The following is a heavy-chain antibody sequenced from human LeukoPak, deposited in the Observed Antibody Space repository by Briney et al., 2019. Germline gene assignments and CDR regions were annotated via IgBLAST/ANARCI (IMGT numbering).Heavy chain of an antibody. J-gene: IGHJ6*02. CDR1: GGSFSGYY. CDR2: IYYSGST. V-gene: IGHV4-30-4*01. Sequence: PSETLSLTCAVYGGSFSGYYWSWIRQPPGKGLEWIGYIYYSGSTYYNPSLKSRFTISVDTSKNQCSLKLSSVTAADTAVYYCARIYNYYYYSMDVWGQGTTVTVSS. CDR3: ARIYNYYYYSMDV.